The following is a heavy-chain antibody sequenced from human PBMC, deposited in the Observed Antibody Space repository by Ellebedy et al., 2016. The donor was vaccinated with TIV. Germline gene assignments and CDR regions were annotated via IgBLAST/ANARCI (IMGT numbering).Heavy chain of an antibody. V-gene: IGHV4-4*07. J-gene: IGHJ4*02. CDR2: IYTSGST. Sequence: MPSETLSLTCTVSAGPISSYDWSWIRQPAGKGLEWIGRIYTSGSTNYNPSLKSRVTMSVDTSKTPFSLKLSTVTAADTAVYYRARNQSPGGFDYWGQGTLVTVSS. CDR3: ARNQSPGGFDY. D-gene: IGHD1-14*01. CDR1: AGPISSYD.